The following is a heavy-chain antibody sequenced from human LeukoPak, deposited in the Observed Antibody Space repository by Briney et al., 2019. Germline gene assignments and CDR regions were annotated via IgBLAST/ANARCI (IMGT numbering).Heavy chain of an antibody. CDR3: ARGPPNWGYDY. V-gene: IGHV1-8*01. CDR2: MSPNSGDT. D-gene: IGHD7-27*01. J-gene: IGHJ4*02. Sequence: ASVKVTCKASGYTFTSYDFNWVRQATGQRPEWMGWMSPNSGDTGYAQKFQDRVTMTRNTSISTAYMELSSLRSDDTAVYYCARGPPNWGYDYWGPGTLVTVSS. CDR1: GYTFTSYD.